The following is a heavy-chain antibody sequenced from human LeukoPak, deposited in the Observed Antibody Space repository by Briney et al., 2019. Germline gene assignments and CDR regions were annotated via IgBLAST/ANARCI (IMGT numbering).Heavy chain of an antibody. CDR3: ARDRDYYGSGSYRGPYFDY. CDR1: GGTFSSYV. D-gene: IGHD3-10*01. CDR2: TIPIFGTP. J-gene: IGHJ4*02. V-gene: IGHV1-69*13. Sequence: SVKVSCKASGGTFSSYVISWVRQAPGHGLEWMGGTIPIFGTPNYALKFQGRVTITADESTSTAYMELSSLRSEDTAVYYCARDRDYYGSGSYRGPYFDYWGQGTLVTVSS.